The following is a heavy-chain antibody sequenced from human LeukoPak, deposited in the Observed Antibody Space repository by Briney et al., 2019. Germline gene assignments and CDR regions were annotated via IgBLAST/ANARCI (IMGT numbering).Heavy chain of an antibody. J-gene: IGHJ4*02. D-gene: IGHD3-10*01. CDR1: GFTFSSYW. CDR2: RKQDGSEK. Sequence: GGSLRLSCAASGFTFSSYWMSWVRQAPGKGLEWVANRKQDGSEKYYVDSVKGRFTISRDNAKNSLYLQMNSLRAEDTAVYYCARLVRGYYFDYWGQGTLVTVSS. V-gene: IGHV3-7*03. CDR3: ARLVRGYYFDY.